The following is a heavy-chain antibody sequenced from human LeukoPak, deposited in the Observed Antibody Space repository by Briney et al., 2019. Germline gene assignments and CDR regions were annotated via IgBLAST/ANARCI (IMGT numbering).Heavy chain of an antibody. D-gene: IGHD3-22*01. V-gene: IGHV4-39*07. CDR2: IYYSGST. J-gene: IGHJ3*02. CDR3: ARVWGVTDFYDNRGAFDI. CDR1: GGSISSSSYY. Sequence: SETLSLTCTVSGGSISSSSYYWGWIRQPPGKGLEWIGSIYYSGSTYYNPSLKSRVTISVDTSKNQFSLKLSSVTAADTAEYYCARVWGVTDFYDNRGAFDIWGQGTMVTVSS.